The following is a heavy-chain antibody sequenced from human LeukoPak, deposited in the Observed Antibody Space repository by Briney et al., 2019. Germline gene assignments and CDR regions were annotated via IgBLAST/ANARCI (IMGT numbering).Heavy chain of an antibody. CDR3: ARGHHYFVSGSYYNF. CDR1: GYTFTGYY. Sequence: ASVKVSCKASGYTFTGYYMHWVRQAPGQGLEWMGWINPNSGGTNYAQKFQGRVTVTRDTSISTAYMELSRLRSDDTAVFYCARGHHYFVSGSYYNFWGQGTLVTVSS. CDR2: INPNSGGT. J-gene: IGHJ4*02. V-gene: IGHV1-2*02. D-gene: IGHD3-10*01.